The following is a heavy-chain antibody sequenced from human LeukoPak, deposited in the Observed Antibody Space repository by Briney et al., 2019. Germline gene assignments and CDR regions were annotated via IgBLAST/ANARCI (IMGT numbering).Heavy chain of an antibody. CDR3: APFNYGSGSSSNWFDP. CDR1: GGTFSSYA. J-gene: IGHJ5*02. Sequence: SVTVSCKASGGTFSSYAISWVRQAPGQGLEWMGGIIPIFGTANYAQKFQGRVTITTDESTSTAYMELSSLRSEDTAVYYCAPFNYGSGSSSNWFDPWGQGTLVTVSS. D-gene: IGHD3-10*01. CDR2: IIPIFGTA. V-gene: IGHV1-69*05.